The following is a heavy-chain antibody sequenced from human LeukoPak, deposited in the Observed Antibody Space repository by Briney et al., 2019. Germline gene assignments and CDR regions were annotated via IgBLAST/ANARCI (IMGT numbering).Heavy chain of an antibody. Sequence: GGSLRLSCAASGFIFSDYYMNWIRQAPGKGLEWVSYISSSGSTRYFADSVKGRFTISRDNAKNSLYLQMNSLRAEDTAVYYCARDFFPYYSDSSGYYSPSAFNIWGQGTMVTVSS. J-gene: IGHJ3*02. CDR1: GFIFSDYY. CDR2: ISSSGSTR. V-gene: IGHV3-11*01. D-gene: IGHD3-22*01. CDR3: ARDFFPYYSDSSGYYSPSAFNI.